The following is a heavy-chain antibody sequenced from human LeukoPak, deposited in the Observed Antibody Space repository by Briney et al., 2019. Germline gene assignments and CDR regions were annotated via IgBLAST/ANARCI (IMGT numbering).Heavy chain of an antibody. J-gene: IGHJ4*02. Sequence: GGSLRLSCAASGFTFSAYVMTWVRQAPGKGLEWVSALSGSGGSTFYADSVKGRFTISRDNSNSTLYLQMNSLRAEDTAVYYCAKGRTPDYWGQGTLVTVSS. CDR2: LSGSGGST. CDR1: GFTFSAYV. CDR3: AKGRTPDY. V-gene: IGHV3-23*01. D-gene: IGHD2-15*01.